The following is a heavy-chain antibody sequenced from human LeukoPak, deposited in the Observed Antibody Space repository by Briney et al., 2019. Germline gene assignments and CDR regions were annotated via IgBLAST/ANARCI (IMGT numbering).Heavy chain of an antibody. CDR1: GGTFSSYA. J-gene: IGHJ6*03. CDR3: AGDQDSNYGQYYYMDV. CDR2: IIPIFGTA. Sequence: EASVKVSCKASGGTFSSYAISWVRQAPGQGLEWMGGIIPIFGTANYAQKFQGRVTITADESTSTAYMELSSLRSEDTAVYYCAGDQDSNYGQYYYMDVWGKGTTVTVSS. D-gene: IGHD4-11*01. V-gene: IGHV1-69*13.